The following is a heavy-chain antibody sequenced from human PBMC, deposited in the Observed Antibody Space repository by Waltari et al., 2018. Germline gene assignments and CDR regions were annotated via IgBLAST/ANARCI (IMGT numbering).Heavy chain of an antibody. D-gene: IGHD1-26*01. CDR1: GYTFTGNY. CDR2: IHPNSGAT. CDR3: ARAWFNSGFDY. Sequence: QVQLVQSGAEVKRPGASVKVSCKASGYTFTGNYIHGVRQAPGQGLEWMGWIHPNSGATDYAQKFQGRVTMTLETSITTVYMELGWLGSEDTAIYYCARAWFNSGFDYWGQGSLVAVSS. V-gene: IGHV1-2*02. J-gene: IGHJ4*02.